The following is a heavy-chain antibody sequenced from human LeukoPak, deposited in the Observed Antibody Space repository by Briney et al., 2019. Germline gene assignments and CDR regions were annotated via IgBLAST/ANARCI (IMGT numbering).Heavy chain of an antibody. Sequence: SGPTLVNPTQTLTLTCTFSGFSLSTRGVGVGWIRQPPGKALEWLAPVYWDDDKRYSPSLKSRLTITKDTSKTQVVLTLTNMDPVDTATYYCAHILYSSGSYYFDYWGRGTLVTVSS. CDR3: AHILYSSGSYYFDY. CDR1: GFSLSTRGVG. D-gene: IGHD6-19*01. CDR2: VYWDDDK. J-gene: IGHJ4*02. V-gene: IGHV2-5*02.